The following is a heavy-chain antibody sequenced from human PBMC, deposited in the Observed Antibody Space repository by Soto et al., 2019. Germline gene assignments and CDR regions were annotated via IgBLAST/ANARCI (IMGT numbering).Heavy chain of an antibody. CDR1: GDSISSYC. CDR2: IFYTGIT. Sequence: LEPLSLTCTVSGDSISSYCWSWIRQPPGKGLEWIGYIFYTGITNYNPSFKSRVTMSVDTSKNYFSLNLSSVTAADTAVYFCAREGVPTNGLDVWGQGTTVTVSS. CDR3: AREGVPTNGLDV. D-gene: IGHD3-16*01. V-gene: IGHV4-59*01. J-gene: IGHJ6*02.